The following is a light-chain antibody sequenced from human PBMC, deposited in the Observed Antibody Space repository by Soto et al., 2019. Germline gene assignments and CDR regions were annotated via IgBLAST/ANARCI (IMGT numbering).Light chain of an antibody. CDR2: DTS. CDR1: QSVPNTY. CDR3: QQYGNSEII. J-gene: IGKJ5*01. Sequence: EIVFTQSPGTLSMSAGERAVLSCRTSQSVPNTYVAWYQQQPGQAPRLLISDTSNRATGIPDRFIGSGSGTDFTLTISRLGPEDFAVFYCQQYGNSEIIFGQGTRLEIK. V-gene: IGKV3-20*01.